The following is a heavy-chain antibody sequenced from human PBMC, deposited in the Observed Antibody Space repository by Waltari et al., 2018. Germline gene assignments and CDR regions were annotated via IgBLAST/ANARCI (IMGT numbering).Heavy chain of an antibody. CDR1: GYTFSGHY. CDR3: ATTYYDSFSGYFKDAFDI. V-gene: IGHV1-2*02. CDR2: INPENGAT. Sequence: QMQLVQSGAEVKKPGASVKVSCKASGYTFSGHYMHWVRQAPGQGLEWMGWINPENGATADSHKFQGRVTMTRDTSISTPYMELNSLKSDDTAVYYCATTYYDSFSGYFKDAFDIWGQGTLITVSS. D-gene: IGHD3-3*01. J-gene: IGHJ3*02.